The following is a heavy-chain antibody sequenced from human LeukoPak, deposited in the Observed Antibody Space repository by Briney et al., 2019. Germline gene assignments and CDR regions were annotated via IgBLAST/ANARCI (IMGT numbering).Heavy chain of an antibody. V-gene: IGHV3-48*03. CDR2: IDSSGNTR. Sequence: GGSLRLCCAASGFIFSSFEMSWVRQAPGKGLQWVSYIDSSGNTRYYADSVKGRFTISRDNAQNSLYLQMNSLRVEDTAVYYCARSFRRYGMDVWGQGTTVTVSS. CDR1: GFIFSSFE. J-gene: IGHJ6*02. CDR3: ARSFRRYGMDV. D-gene: IGHD3-10*01.